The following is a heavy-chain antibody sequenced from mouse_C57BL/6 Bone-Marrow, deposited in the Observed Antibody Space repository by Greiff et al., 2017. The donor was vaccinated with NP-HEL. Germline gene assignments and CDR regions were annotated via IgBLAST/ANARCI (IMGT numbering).Heavy chain of an antibody. CDR3: ARRPSYGDRLYFDV. CDR2: IYPRSGNT. CDR1: GYTFTSYG. J-gene: IGHJ1*03. V-gene: IGHV1-81*01. D-gene: IGHD2-13*01. Sequence: QVQLQQSGAELARPGASVKLSCKASGYTFTSYGISWVKQSTGQGLEWIGEIYPRSGNTYYNEKLKGKATLTADKSSSTSYMELRSLTSEDSAVYCCARRPSYGDRLYFDVWGTGTTVTVSS.